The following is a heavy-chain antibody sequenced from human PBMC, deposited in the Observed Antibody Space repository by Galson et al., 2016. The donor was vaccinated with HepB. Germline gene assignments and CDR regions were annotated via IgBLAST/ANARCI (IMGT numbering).Heavy chain of an antibody. J-gene: IGHJ1*01. Sequence: PALVKPTQTLTLPCTFSGFSLDTRAVRVGWIRQPPGKALEWLALIYWDDDKRYSPSPKNRLTITKDTSKNQVVLTMTNMDPVDTATYYCAHSDFRYDTLTGYYRLFANWGQGTLVTVSS. CDR1: GFSLDTRAVR. V-gene: IGHV2-5*02. CDR3: AHSDFRYDTLTGYYRLFAN. D-gene: IGHD3-9*01. CDR2: IYWDDDK.